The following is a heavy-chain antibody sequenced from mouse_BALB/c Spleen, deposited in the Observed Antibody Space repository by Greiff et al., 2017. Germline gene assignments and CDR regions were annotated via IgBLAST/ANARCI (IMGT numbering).Heavy chain of an antibody. J-gene: IGHJ2*01. CDR3: AIIDY. Sequence: LQQPGSELVRPGASVKLSCKASGYTFTSYWMHWVKQRPGQGLEWIGNIYPGSGSTNYDEKFKGKATLTVDKSSSTAYMHLNSLTSEDSAVYYCAIIDYWGQGTTLTVSS. CDR2: IYPGSGST. CDR1: GYTFTSYW. V-gene: IGHV1S22*01.